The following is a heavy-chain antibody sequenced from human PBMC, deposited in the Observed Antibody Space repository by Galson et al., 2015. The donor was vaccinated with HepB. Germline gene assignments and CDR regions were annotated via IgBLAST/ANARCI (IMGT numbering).Heavy chain of an antibody. V-gene: IGHV3-30*04. CDR2: ISHDGRNK. D-gene: IGHD2-2*01. CDR1: GLTFSTEI. CDR3: AKVRSIGLEVVPAANFRYYGFDV. Sequence: CAASGLTFSTEIIHWVRQAPGKGLEWVAVISHDGRNKYYADSVKGRFTISRDNSKNTLYLQMNSLRAEDTAVYTCAKVRSIGLEVVPAANFRYYGFDVWGQGTTVTVSS. J-gene: IGHJ6*02.